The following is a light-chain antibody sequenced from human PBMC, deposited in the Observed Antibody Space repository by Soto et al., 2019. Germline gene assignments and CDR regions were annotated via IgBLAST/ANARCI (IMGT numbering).Light chain of an antibody. CDR2: LGS. CDR1: QSLLHSNGYNY. J-gene: IGKJ1*01. V-gene: IGKV2-28*01. Sequence: DIVMTQSPLSLPVTPGEPASISCRSSQSLLHSNGYNYLAWYMQKPGQSPQLLIYLGSIRASAVLDMCIVSRRGTDFTLKISSVEAGDGGVYYVKQALTLWKFEQGTKGDI. CDR3: KQALTLWK.